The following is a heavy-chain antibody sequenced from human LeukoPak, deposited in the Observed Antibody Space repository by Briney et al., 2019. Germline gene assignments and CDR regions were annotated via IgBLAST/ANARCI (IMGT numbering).Heavy chain of an antibody. V-gene: IGHV1-46*01. D-gene: IGHD5-24*01. CDR3: ARGGEGRDGYNFPYFDY. CDR2: INPSCGST. J-gene: IGHJ4*02. Sequence: AASVKVSCKASGYTFTDFYLHWVRQAPGQGLEWMGIINPSCGSTNYAQKFQGRVTVTRDTSTSKVYMQLSSLISEDTAVYYCARGGEGRDGYNFPYFDYWGQGTLVTVSS. CDR1: GYTFTDFY.